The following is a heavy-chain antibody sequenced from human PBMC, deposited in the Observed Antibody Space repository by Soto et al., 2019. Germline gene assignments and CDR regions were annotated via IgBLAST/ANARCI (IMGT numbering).Heavy chain of an antibody. CDR1: GFTFNTYA. CDR2: INPSGGRT. V-gene: IGHV1-46*02. CDR3: AGLYHYDSSGYYDY. Sequence: PGGSLRLSCAASGFTFNTYAMHWVRQAPGQGLEWMGIINPSGGRTTYAQKFQGRVTMTRDTSTSTFHMELSSLTSEDTAVYYCAGLYHYDSSGYYDYWGQGTLVTVSS. D-gene: IGHD3-22*01. J-gene: IGHJ4*02.